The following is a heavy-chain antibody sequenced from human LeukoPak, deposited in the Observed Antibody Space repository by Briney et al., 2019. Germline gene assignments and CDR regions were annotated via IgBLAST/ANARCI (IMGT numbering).Heavy chain of an antibody. J-gene: IGHJ3*02. CDR2: IYYSGST. CDR1: GGSISSYY. V-gene: IGHV4-59*08. Sequence: SETLSLTCTVSGGSISSYYWSWIRQPPGKGLEWIGYIYYSGSTNYNPSLKSRVTISVDTSKNQLSLKLSSVTAADTAVYYCARVGYSGAFDIWGQGRMVTVSP. CDR3: ARVGYSGAFDI. D-gene: IGHD3-22*01.